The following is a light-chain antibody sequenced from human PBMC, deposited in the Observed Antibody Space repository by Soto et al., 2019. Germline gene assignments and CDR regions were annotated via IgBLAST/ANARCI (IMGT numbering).Light chain of an antibody. CDR3: QQYNNWFSIT. CDR1: QSVSGN. V-gene: IGKV3-15*01. J-gene: IGKJ5*01. Sequence: EIVMTQSPATLSVSPGERATLSCRASQSVSGNLAWYQQKPGQAPRLLIYGASTRANGIPVRFSGSGSGTEFALTISSLQSEDFAVYYYQQYNNWFSITFGQGTRLEIK. CDR2: GAS.